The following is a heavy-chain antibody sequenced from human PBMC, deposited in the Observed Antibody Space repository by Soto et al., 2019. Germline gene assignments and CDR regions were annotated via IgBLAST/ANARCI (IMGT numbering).Heavy chain of an antibody. V-gene: IGHV1-69*01. Sequence: VQLVQSGAEVKKPGSSVKLSCKASGGTFNRYTISWVRQAPGQGLEWMGGIIPIFGTANYAQKFQGRVAIIADDSTNAAYMELRSLRSEDTAVYYCALWGFRDGNNSKYNYSGMDVWGQGTTVTVSS. CDR2: IIPIFGTA. CDR1: GGTFNRYT. CDR3: ALWGFRDGNNSKYNYSGMDV. D-gene: IGHD1-1*01. J-gene: IGHJ6*02.